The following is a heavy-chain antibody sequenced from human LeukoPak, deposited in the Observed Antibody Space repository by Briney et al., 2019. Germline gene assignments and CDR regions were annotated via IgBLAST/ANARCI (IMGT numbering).Heavy chain of an antibody. D-gene: IGHD6-19*01. CDR3: ARDSGGWYFDC. J-gene: IGHJ4*02. V-gene: IGHV4-59*01. CDR1: GGSISSYY. Sequence: SETLSLTCTVSGGSISSYYWSWIRQPPGKGLEWIGYIYYSGSTNYNPSLKSRVTISVDTSKNQFSLKLSSVTAADTAVYCCARDSGGWYFDCWGQGTLVTVSS. CDR2: IYYSGST.